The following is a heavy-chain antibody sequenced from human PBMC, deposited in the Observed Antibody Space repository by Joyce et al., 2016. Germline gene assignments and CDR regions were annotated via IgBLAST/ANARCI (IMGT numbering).Heavy chain of an antibody. CDR3: ARHDPTYFDTTAADAFDI. Sequence: QVHLQESGPGLIKPSETLSLTCTVSGGSIGAYHWSWIRQPPGKGLEWIGYIFNSGSTNHNPTLRSRVTIIVDTSRNQISLKLTSLTAADTAVYYCARHDPTYFDTTAADAFDIWGQGTMVAVSA. J-gene: IGHJ3*02. V-gene: IGHV4-4*08. CDR2: IFNSGST. D-gene: IGHD3-9*01. CDR1: GGSIGAYH.